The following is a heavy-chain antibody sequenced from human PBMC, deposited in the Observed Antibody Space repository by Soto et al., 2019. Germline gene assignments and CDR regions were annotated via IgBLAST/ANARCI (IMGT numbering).Heavy chain of an antibody. D-gene: IGHD6-19*01. CDR1: GFSLSTSGMC. J-gene: IGHJ6*02. Sequence: SGPKLVNPTQTLTLTCTFSGFSLSTSGMCVSWIRQPPGKALEWLARIDWDDDKYYSTSLKTRLTISKDTSKNQVVLTMTNMDPVDTATYYCARITMVAVAGYYYGMDVWGQGTTVTVSS. V-gene: IGHV2-70*11. CDR3: ARITMVAVAGYYYGMDV. CDR2: IDWDDDK.